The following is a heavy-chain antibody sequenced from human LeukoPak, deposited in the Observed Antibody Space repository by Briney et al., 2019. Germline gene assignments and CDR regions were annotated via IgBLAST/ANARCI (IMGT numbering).Heavy chain of an antibody. CDR1: GYTFTIYY. D-gene: IGHD3-10*01. CDR3: ARGRLLLWFGEVYYYYGMDV. CDR2: INPSGGST. Sequence: ASVTVCFTASGYTFTIYYMHLVRQAPGQGLERMGIINPSGGSTSYSQKFQGRVSMTRDTSTSTVYMELSSLRSEDTAVYYCARGRLLLWFGEVYYYYGMDVWGKGTTVTVSS. J-gene: IGHJ6*04. V-gene: IGHV1-46*01.